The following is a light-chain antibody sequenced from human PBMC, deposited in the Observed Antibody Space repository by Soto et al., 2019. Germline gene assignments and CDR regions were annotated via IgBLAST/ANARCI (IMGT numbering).Light chain of an antibody. Sequence: AIQMTQSPSSLSASVGDRVTITCRASQGIRNGLGWYQQKPGKAPKLLIYYASSLQSGVPSRFSGSGSGTDVTLTISSLQPEDVVTYYCRQDYNYPWTFGGGTKVEIK. CDR2: YAS. CDR3: RQDYNYPWT. CDR1: QGIRNG. J-gene: IGKJ4*01. V-gene: IGKV1-6*01.